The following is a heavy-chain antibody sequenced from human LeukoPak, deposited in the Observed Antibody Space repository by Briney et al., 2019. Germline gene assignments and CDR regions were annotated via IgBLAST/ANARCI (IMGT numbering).Heavy chain of an antibody. D-gene: IGHD3-10*01. Sequence: GGSLRLACAASGFTFDDYAMHWVRPAPGKGLEWVSLISGGGGSTYYADSVKGRFTISRDNSKNSLYLQMNSLRTEDTALYYCAKVTYGSGSYYYYGMDVWGQGTTVTVSS. CDR1: GFTFDDYA. CDR2: ISGGGGST. V-gene: IGHV3-43*02. J-gene: IGHJ6*02. CDR3: AKVTYGSGSYYYYGMDV.